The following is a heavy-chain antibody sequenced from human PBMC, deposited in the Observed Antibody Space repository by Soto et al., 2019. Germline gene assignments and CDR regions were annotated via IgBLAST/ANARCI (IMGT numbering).Heavy chain of an antibody. V-gene: IGHV3-48*02. Sequence: GGSLRLSCAASGFTFCSYSMNWVRQAPGKGLEWVSYISSSSSTIYYADSVKGRFTISRDNAKNSLYLQMNSLRDEDTAVYYCAREQYSSSSYGMDVWGQGTTVTVSS. CDR1: GFTFCSYS. CDR3: AREQYSSSSYGMDV. J-gene: IGHJ6*02. CDR2: ISSSSSTI. D-gene: IGHD6-6*01.